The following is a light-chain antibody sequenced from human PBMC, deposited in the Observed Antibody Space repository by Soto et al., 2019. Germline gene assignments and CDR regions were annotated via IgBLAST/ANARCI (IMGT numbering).Light chain of an antibody. V-gene: IGKV1-12*02. Sequence: DIQLTQSPSSVSASVGDRVTVTCRASQGISNWLAWYQQKPGKAPKLLISAASSLQSGVPSRFSGSGSGTDFTLVISSLQPEDFATYYCQQANSLPWSFGQGTKVEIK. J-gene: IGKJ1*01. CDR3: QQANSLPWS. CDR1: QGISNW. CDR2: AAS.